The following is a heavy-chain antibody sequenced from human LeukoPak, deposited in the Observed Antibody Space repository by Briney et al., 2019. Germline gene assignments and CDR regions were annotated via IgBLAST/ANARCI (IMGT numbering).Heavy chain of an antibody. CDR2: ISGSGDYT. J-gene: IGHJ5*02. CDR1: GFTFSSYA. V-gene: IGHV3-23*01. D-gene: IGHD2-2*01. Sequence: GGSLRLSCAASGFTFSSYAMGWVRQAPGKGLEWISTISGSGDYTFYADSVKGRFTISRDNSKNTLYLQVNSLRAEDTAVYWCAKGGYCSSTSCYYGWFDPWGQGTLVTVSS. CDR3: AKGGYCSSTSCYYGWFDP.